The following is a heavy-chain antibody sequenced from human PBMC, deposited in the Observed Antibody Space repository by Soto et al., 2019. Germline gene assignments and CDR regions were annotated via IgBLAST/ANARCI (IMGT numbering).Heavy chain of an antibody. V-gene: IGHV4-59*01. CDR2: IYYSGRT. CDR1: GGSITNYY. J-gene: IGHJ4*02. CDR3: VRANYFDY. Sequence: SETLSLTCTVSGGSITNYYWSWIQQAPGKRLEWIGDIYYSGRTNYNPSVKSRVTISVDTSKNLFSLKLTSVTAADTAVYYCVRANYFDYWGQGTLVTVS.